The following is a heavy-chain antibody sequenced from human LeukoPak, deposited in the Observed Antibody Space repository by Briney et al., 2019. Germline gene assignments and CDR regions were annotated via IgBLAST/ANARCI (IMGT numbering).Heavy chain of an antibody. V-gene: IGHV4-59*08. Sequence: PSETLSLTCTVSGGSISSYYWNWIRQPPGKGLEWIGYIYYSGSTNYNPSLKSRVTISVDTSKNQFSLKLSSVTAADTAVYYCARFSSSTSTPFGPWGQGTLVTVSS. CDR2: IYYSGST. D-gene: IGHD2-2*01. J-gene: IGHJ5*02. CDR1: GGSISSYY. CDR3: ARFSSSTSTPFGP.